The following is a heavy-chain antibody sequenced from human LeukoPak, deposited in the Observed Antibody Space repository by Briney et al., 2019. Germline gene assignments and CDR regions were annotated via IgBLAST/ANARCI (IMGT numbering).Heavy chain of an antibody. D-gene: IGHD1-26*01. J-gene: IGHJ3*02. Sequence: GGSLRLSCAASGFTFSSYWMSWVRQAPGKGLEWVANIKQDGSEKYYVDSVKGRFTISRDNAKNSLYLQMNSLSAEDTAVYYCARDLRQFEWELLSDGAFDIWGQGTMVTVSS. CDR1: GFTFSSYW. CDR3: ARDLRQFEWELLSDGAFDI. CDR2: IKQDGSEK. V-gene: IGHV3-7*01.